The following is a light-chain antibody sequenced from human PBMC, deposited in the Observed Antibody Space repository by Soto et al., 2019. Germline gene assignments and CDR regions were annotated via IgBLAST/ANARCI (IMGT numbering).Light chain of an antibody. CDR3: QQYGSSLPWT. Sequence: EIVLTQSPATLSVSPGERATLSCRASQSISSYLAWYQQKPGQAPRLLIYGASSRATGIPDRFSGSGSGTDFTLTISRLEPEDFAVYYCQQYGSSLPWTFGQGTKVDIK. V-gene: IGKV3-20*01. J-gene: IGKJ1*01. CDR1: QSISSY. CDR2: GAS.